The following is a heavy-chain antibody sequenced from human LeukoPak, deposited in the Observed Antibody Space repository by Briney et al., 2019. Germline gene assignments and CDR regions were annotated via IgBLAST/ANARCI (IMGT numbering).Heavy chain of an antibody. V-gene: IGHV3-7*01. D-gene: IGHD5-18*01. CDR1: GFTFSAYW. J-gene: IGHJ4*02. CDR2: IIEGGDLK. Sequence: PGESLRLSCAASGFTFSAYWMTWVRQAPGNGLAWVANIIEGGDLKYYVDSVKGRFTISRDNTKNSLYLQMNSLRAEDTAVYYCARDGYSYGFAYYFDYWGQGTLVTVSS. CDR3: ARDGYSYGFAYYFDY.